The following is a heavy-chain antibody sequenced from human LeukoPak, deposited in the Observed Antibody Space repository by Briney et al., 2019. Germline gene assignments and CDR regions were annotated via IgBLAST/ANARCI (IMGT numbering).Heavy chain of an antibody. J-gene: IGHJ4*02. CDR3: AKDRTSSWLPGDY. CDR1: GFTFSSYG. D-gene: IGHD6-13*01. Sequence: PGRSLRLSCAASGFTFSSYGMHWVRQAPGKGLEWVSSISGSSTYIYYADSVKGRFAISRDNAKNSLYLQMNSLRAEDTAVYYCAKDRTSSWLPGDYWGQGTLVTVSS. CDR2: ISGSSTYI. V-gene: IGHV3-21*04.